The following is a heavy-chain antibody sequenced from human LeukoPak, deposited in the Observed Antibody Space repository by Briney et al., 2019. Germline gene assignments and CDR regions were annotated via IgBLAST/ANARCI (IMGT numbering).Heavy chain of an antibody. Sequence: GRSLRLSCAASGFTFSSYAMHWVRQAPGKGLEWVAVISYDGSNKYYADSVKGRFTISRDNSKNTLYLQMNSLRAEDTAVYYCARGRTSGSYFSFDIWGQGTMVTVSS. CDR3: ARGRTSGSYFSFDI. J-gene: IGHJ3*02. CDR2: ISYDGSNK. V-gene: IGHV3-30-3*01. CDR1: GFTFSSYA. D-gene: IGHD1-26*01.